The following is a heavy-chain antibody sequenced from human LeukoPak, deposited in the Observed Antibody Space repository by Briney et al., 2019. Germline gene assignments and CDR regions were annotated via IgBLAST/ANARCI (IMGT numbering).Heavy chain of an antibody. V-gene: IGHV3-23*01. J-gene: IGHJ5*02. Sequence: PGGSLRLSCAASGFTFSNYAMSWVRQAPGKGLGWVSVISGSGLSTYCADSVKGRFTVSRDNSKNTLYLQMNSLRAEDTAVYYCAKGGLYNWFDPWGQGTLVTVSS. CDR3: AKGGLYNWFDP. CDR2: ISGSGLST. CDR1: GFTFSNYA. D-gene: IGHD5-12*01.